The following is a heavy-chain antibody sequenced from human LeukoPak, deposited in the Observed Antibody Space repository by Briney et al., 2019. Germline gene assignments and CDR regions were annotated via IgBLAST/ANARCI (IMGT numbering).Heavy chain of an antibody. J-gene: IGHJ5*02. CDR2: IIPIFGTA. CDR1: GGTFSSYA. D-gene: IGHD2-15*01. V-gene: IGHV1-69*05. CDR3: ARALAYCSGGSCHSSWFDP. Sequence: SVKVSCKASGGTFSSYAISWVRQAPGQGLEWMGGIIPIFGTANYAQKFQGRVTITTDESTSTAYMELSSLRSEDTAVYYCARALAYCSGGSCHSSWFDPWGQGTLVTVSS.